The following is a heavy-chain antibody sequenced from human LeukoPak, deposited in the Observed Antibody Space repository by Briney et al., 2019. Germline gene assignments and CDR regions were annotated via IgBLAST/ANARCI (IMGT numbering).Heavy chain of an antibody. Sequence: SETLSLTCAVSGGSISSGGYSWSWIRQPPGKGLEWIGYIYHSGSTYYNPSLKSRVAISVDRSKNQFSLKLSSVTAADTAVYYCARVWFGELSGWFDPWGQGTLVTVSS. V-gene: IGHV4-30-2*01. CDR2: IYHSGST. D-gene: IGHD3-10*01. CDR1: GGSISSGGYS. CDR3: ARVWFGELSGWFDP. J-gene: IGHJ5*02.